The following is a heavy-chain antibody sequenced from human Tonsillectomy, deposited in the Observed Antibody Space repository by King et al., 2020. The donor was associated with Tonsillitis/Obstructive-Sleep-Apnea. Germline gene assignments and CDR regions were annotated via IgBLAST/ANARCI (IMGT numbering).Heavy chain of an antibody. CDR3: ARTTTVTAYYFDY. CDR2: IYYSGST. D-gene: IGHD4-11*01. J-gene: IGHJ4*02. CDR1: GGSVSIGSYY. Sequence: QLQESGPGLVKPSETLSLTCTVSGGSVSIGSYYWSWIRQPPGKGLEWIGYIYYSGSTNYTPSLKSRVTLPVATSKNQFSLKLSSVTAADTAVYFCARTTTVTAYYFDYWGQGTLVTVSS. V-gene: IGHV4-61*01.